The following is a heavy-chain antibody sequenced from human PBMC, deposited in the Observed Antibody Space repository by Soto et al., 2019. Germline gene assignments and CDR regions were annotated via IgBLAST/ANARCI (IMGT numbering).Heavy chain of an antibody. D-gene: IGHD3-9*01. CDR1: GYTFTGYY. Sequence: SVKVSCKASGYTFTGYYMHWVRQAPGQGLEWMGRIIPILGIANYAQKFQGRVTITADKSTSTAYMELSSLRSEDTAVYYCARGLRYFDWLSQHFDYWGQGTLVTVSS. J-gene: IGHJ4*02. V-gene: IGHV1-69*02. CDR3: ARGLRYFDWLSQHFDY. CDR2: IIPILGIA.